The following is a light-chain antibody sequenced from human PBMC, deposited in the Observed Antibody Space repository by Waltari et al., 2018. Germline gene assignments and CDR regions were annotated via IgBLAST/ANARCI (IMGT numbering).Light chain of an antibody. CDR1: QRVSSSY. Sequence: EIVLTQSPGTLSLSPGERATLSCRASQRVSSSYLAWYQQNPGQAPRLLIYGATSRATGIPDRFSGSGSGKDFTLTISRLEPEDFAVYYCQQYGSSPRTFGQGTKVEIK. V-gene: IGKV3-20*01. J-gene: IGKJ1*01. CDR3: QQYGSSPRT. CDR2: GAT.